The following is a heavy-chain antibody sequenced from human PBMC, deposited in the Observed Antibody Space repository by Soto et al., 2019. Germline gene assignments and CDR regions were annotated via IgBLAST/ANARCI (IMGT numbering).Heavy chain of an antibody. D-gene: IGHD6-19*01. CDR2: ISAYNGNT. Sequence: GASVKVSCKASGYTFTSYGISWVRQAPGQGLEWMGWISAYNGNTNCAQKLQGRVTMTTDTSTSTAYMELRSLRSDDTAVYYCARDLVHSSGWPPATADYWGQGTLVTVSS. V-gene: IGHV1-18*01. J-gene: IGHJ4*02. CDR1: GYTFTSYG. CDR3: ARDLVHSSGWPPATADY.